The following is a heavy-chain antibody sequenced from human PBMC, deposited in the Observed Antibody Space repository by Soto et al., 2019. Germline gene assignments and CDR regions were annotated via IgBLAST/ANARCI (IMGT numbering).Heavy chain of an antibody. Sequence: QTLSLTVANSGVSVSNNSAAWNWIRQSPSRGLEWLGRTYYRSKWYIEYAVSVKGRIAINPDTSKNQFSLQLNSVTPEDTAVYYCARTKSVFDYWGQGTLVPVSS. CDR2: TYYRSKWYI. CDR3: ARTKSVFDY. J-gene: IGHJ4*02. CDR1: GVSVSNNSAA. V-gene: IGHV6-1*01.